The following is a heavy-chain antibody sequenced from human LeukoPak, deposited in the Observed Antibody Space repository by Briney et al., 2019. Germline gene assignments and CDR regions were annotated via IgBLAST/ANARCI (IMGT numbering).Heavy chain of an antibody. V-gene: IGHV3-30*03. CDR2: ISYDGSNK. CDR3: ARDFRDSSGYYSGTFDY. Sequence: GGSLRLSCAASGFTFSSYGMHWVRQAPGKGLEWVAVISYDGSNKYYADSVKGRFTISRDNSKNTLYLQMNSLRAEDTAVYYCARDFRDSSGYYSGTFDYWGQGTLVTVSS. D-gene: IGHD3-22*01. CDR1: GFTFSSYG. J-gene: IGHJ4*02.